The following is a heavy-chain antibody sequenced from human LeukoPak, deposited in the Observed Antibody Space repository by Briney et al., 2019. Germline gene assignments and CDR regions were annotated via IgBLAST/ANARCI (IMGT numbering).Heavy chain of an antibody. V-gene: IGHV3-74*01. CDR1: GFTFSSYW. D-gene: IGHD1-7*01. J-gene: IGHJ4*02. Sequence: PGGSLRLSCAASGFTFSSYWMRWVRQAPGKGLVWVSRINSDGSSTSYADSVKGRFTISRDNAKNTLYLQMNSLRAEDTAVYYCARAGITGTEFDYWGQGTLVTVSS. CDR2: INSDGSST. CDR3: ARAGITGTEFDY.